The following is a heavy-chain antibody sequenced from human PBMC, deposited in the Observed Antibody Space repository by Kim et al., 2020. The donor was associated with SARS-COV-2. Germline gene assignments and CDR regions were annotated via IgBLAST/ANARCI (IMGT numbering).Heavy chain of an antibody. D-gene: IGHD5-18*01. V-gene: IGHV3-23*01. J-gene: IGHJ3*01. CDR1: GFTFSTSA. Sequence: GGSLRLSCAVSGFTFSTSAMSWVRQAPGKGLEWVSGFCGTGGTTYYADSVKGRFSISRDNSKNTLYLQMNDLRAEDTAVYYFAKDRAGYSYGYAAFDLWG. CDR3: AKDRAGYSYGYAAFDL. CDR2: FCGTGGTT.